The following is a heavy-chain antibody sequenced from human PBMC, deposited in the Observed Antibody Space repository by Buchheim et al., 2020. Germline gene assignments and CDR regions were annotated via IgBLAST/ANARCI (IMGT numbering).Heavy chain of an antibody. J-gene: IGHJ1*01. Sequence: QVQLQQWGAGLLKPSETLSLTCAVYGGSFSGYYWSWIRQPPGKGLEWIGEINHSGSTNYNPSLKSRVTISVDTSKNQFSLKLSSVTAADTAVYYCAREGGPIVVVRYFQHWGQGTL. CDR2: INHSGST. CDR3: AREGGPIVVVRYFQH. CDR1: GGSFSGYY. D-gene: IGHD3-22*01. V-gene: IGHV4-34*01.